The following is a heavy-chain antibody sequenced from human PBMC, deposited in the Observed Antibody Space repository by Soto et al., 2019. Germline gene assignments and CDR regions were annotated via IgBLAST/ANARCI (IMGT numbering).Heavy chain of an antibody. CDR3: ANWVGGSSLYFDY. Sequence: EVQLLESGGDLVQPGGSLRLSCAASGFTFSKYAMTWARQAPGKGLEWVSAISGSGYNSYYADSVDGRFTTSRDNSKNTLFLQMDSRRVEATAVYYCANWVGGSSLYFDYWGQGTLVTVSS. CDR1: GFTFSKYA. V-gene: IGHV3-23*01. D-gene: IGHD3-10*01. J-gene: IGHJ4*02. CDR2: ISGSGYNS.